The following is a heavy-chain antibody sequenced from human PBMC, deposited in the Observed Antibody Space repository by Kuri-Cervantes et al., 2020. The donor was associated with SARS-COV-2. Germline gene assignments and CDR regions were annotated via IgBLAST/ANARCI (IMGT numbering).Heavy chain of an antibody. Sequence: GSLRLSCTVSGGSISSYYWSWIRHPPGTGLEWIGYSYYRGSTNYNPSLKRRVTISVDTSKNQFSLKLSSVTAAATAVYYCARDRLGSDVWGKGTTVTVSS. D-gene: IGHD6-25*01. CDR3: ARDRLGSDV. CDR2: SYYRGST. J-gene: IGHJ6*04. CDR1: GGSISSYY. V-gene: IGHV4-59*01.